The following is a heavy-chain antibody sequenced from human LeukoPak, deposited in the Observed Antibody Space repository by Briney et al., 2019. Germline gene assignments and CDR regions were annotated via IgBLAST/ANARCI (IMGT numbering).Heavy chain of an antibody. D-gene: IGHD2-2*01. V-gene: IGHV3-48*04. CDR1: GFTFSSYS. CDR2: ISSSSSTI. Sequence: GGSLRLSCAASGFTFSSYSMNWVRQAPGKGLEWVSYISSSSSTIYYADSVKGRFTISRDNAKNSLYLQMNSLRAEDTAVYYCASEYCSSTSCSMAYMDVWGKGTTVTVSS. CDR3: ASEYCSSTSCSMAYMDV. J-gene: IGHJ6*03.